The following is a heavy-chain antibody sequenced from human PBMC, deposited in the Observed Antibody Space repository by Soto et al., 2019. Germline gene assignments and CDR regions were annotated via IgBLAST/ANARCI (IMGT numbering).Heavy chain of an antibody. CDR3: TPDNMFGATSPQFHH. CDR2: IKSKAHGGAT. CDR1: GFTFSDAW. V-gene: IGHV3-15*01. Sequence: EVRLVESGGGLTQPGGSLRLSCAASGFTFSDAWMSWVRQPPGTGLEWVGRIKSKAHGGATDFAAPVKGRFSISGDDSKITLYLQMNNLNSEDPAVYFCTPDNMFGATSPQFHHWGQVTLVTVSS. J-gene: IGHJ1*01. D-gene: IGHD3-3*01.